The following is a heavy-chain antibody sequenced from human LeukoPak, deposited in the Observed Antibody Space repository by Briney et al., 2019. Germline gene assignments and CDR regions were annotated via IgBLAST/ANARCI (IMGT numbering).Heavy chain of an antibody. D-gene: IGHD6-13*01. J-gene: IGHJ6*03. Sequence: SETLSLTCAVYGGSFSGYYWSWIRQPPGKGLEWIGEINHSGSTNYNPSLKSRVTISVDTSKNQFSLKLSSVTAADTAVYYCARGRIAAAGRHPYYYMDVWGKGTTVTVSS. CDR2: INHSGST. CDR3: ARGRIAAAGRHPYYYMDV. CDR1: GGSFSGYY. V-gene: IGHV4-34*01.